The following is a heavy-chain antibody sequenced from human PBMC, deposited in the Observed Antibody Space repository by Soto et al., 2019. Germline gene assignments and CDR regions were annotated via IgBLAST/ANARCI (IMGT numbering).Heavy chain of an antibody. D-gene: IGHD3-10*01. V-gene: IGHV3-33*01. CDR1: GFPFHIYA. CDR2: IWEHGSNK. J-gene: IGHJ4*02. CDR3: AREDGSGSTDANFVY. Sequence: QVKLVASGGGVVQPGTSMRLSCAATGFPFHIYAIHWVRQAPGKGLEWVAVIWEHGSNKYYADSMKGRFTISRDNSKNTLYLHMNSLRAEETAVYYCAREDGSGSTDANFVYWGQGTLVTVS.